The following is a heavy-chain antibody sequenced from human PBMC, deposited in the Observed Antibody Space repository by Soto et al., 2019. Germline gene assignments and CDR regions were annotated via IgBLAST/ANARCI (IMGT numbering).Heavy chain of an antibody. Sequence: PSETLSLTCTVSGGSISGGVGGLYYWSWIRQPPGKGLEWIGYIYDSGSTYYNPSPKSRVTISVDTSKNQFSLRLSSVTAADTAVYYCAREVIPLTTDWYFDLWGRGTLVTVSS. CDR1: GGSISGGVGGLYY. CDR3: AREVIPLTTDWYFDL. CDR2: IYDSGST. V-gene: IGHV4-30-4*01. D-gene: IGHD4-17*01. J-gene: IGHJ2*01.